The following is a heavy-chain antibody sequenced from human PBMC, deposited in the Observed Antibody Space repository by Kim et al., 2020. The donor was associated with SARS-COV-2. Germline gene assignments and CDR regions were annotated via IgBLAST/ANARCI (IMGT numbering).Heavy chain of an antibody. V-gene: IGHV1-8*01. CDR2: MNPNSGNT. CDR1: GYTFTSYD. CDR3: ARGLSLLQEGDY. J-gene: IGHJ4*02. D-gene: IGHD1-26*01. Sequence: ASVKVSCKASGYTFTSYDINWVRQATGQGLEWMGWMNPNSGNTGYAQKFQGRVTMTRNTSISTAYMELSSLRSEDTAVYYCARGLSLLQEGDYWGQGTLVTVSS.